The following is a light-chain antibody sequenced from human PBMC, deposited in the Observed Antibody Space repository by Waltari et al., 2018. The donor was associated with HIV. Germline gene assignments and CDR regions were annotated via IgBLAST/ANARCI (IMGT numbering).Light chain of an antibody. CDR1: SSDVGSYNL. V-gene: IGLV2-23*01. CDR2: EGS. J-gene: IGLJ2*01. CDR3: CSYAGSVV. Sequence: ITISCTGTSSDVGSYNLVSWYQQHPGKAPKLMIYEGSKRPSGVSNRFSGSKSGNTASLTISGLQAEDEADYYCCSYAGSVVFGGGTKLTVL.